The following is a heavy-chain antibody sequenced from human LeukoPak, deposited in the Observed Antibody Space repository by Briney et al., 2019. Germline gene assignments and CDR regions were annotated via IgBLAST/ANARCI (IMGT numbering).Heavy chain of an antibody. J-gene: IGHJ3*02. CDR1: GFTFSSYD. Sequence: GGSLRLSCAASGFTFSSYDMHWVRQATGKGLEWVSGIGTAGDTYYPGSVKGRFTISRENAKNSLYLQMNSLRAGDTAVYYCARETPDSAFDIWGQGTMVTVSS. CDR2: IGTAGDT. CDR3: ARETPDSAFDI. V-gene: IGHV3-13*01. D-gene: IGHD1-14*01.